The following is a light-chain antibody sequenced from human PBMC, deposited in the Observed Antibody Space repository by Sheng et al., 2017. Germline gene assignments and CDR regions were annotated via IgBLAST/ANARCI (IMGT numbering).Light chain of an antibody. CDR3: QQRANWPPGYT. Sequence: EIVLTQSPATLSLSPGDRATLSCRASESVSTYFAWYQQKPGQAPRLLIYDALYRATGIPDRFSGSGSGTDFTLTISSLEAEDFAVYYCQQRANWPPGYTFGQGTKLEMK. CDR2: DAL. CDR1: ESVSTY. V-gene: IGKV3-11*01. J-gene: IGKJ2*01.